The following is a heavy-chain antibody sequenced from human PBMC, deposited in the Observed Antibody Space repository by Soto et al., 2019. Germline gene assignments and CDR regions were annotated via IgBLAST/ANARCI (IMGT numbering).Heavy chain of an antibody. CDR1: GYTFTSYG. D-gene: IGHD6-13*01. CDR3: AIATIAAAGTHYYYYYGMDV. CDR2: ISAYNGNT. J-gene: IGHJ6*02. Sequence: SVKVSCKASGYTFTSYGISWVRQAPGQGLEWMGWISAYNGNTNYAQKLQGRVTMTTDTSTSTAYMELRSLRSDDTAVYYCAIATIAAAGTHYYYYYGMDVWGQGTTVTVSS. V-gene: IGHV1-18*04.